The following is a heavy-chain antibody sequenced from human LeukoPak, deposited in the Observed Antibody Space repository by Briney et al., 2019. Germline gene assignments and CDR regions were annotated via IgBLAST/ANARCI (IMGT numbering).Heavy chain of an antibody. J-gene: IGHJ4*02. V-gene: IGHV3-23*01. CDR1: GFTFSSYA. CDR3: AKDNQLLSRRYYFDY. CDR2: ISGSGGST. D-gene: IGHD2-2*01. Sequence: GGSLRLSCAASGFTFSSYAMSWVRQAPGKGLEWVSAISGSGGSTYYADSVKGRFTISRDNSKNTLYLQMNSLRAEDTAVYYCAKDNQLLSRRYYFDYWGQGTQVTVSS.